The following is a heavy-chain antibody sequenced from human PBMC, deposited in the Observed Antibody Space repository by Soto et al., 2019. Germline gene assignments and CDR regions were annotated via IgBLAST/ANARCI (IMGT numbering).Heavy chain of an antibody. CDR1: GLTFSSYA. CDR2: ISYDGSNK. J-gene: IGHJ4*02. D-gene: IGHD3-10*01. Sequence: GGSLRLSCAASGLTFSSYAMHWVRQAPGKGLEWVAVISYDGSNKYYADSVKGRFTISRDNSKNTLYLQMNSLRAEDTAVYYCARVPFHVDRGYFDYWGQGTLVTVSS. V-gene: IGHV3-30-3*01. CDR3: ARVPFHVDRGYFDY.